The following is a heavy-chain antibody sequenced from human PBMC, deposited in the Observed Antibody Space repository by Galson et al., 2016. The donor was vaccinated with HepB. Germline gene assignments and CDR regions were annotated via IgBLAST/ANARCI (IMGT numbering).Heavy chain of an antibody. V-gene: IGHV3-21*01. D-gene: IGHD3-22*01. Sequence: SLRLSCAASGFTFSSYSMNWVRQAPGKGLEWVSSISSSSSYIYYADSVKGRFTISRDNAKNSLYLQSNSLRAEDTAVYYCASHSGLGYHPFDYWGQGTLVTVSS. CDR3: ASHSGLGYHPFDY. J-gene: IGHJ4*02. CDR1: GFTFSSYS. CDR2: ISSSSSYI.